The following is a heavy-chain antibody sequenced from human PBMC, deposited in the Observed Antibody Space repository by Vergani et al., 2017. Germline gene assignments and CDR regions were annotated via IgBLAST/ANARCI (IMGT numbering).Heavy chain of an antibody. V-gene: IGHV1-18*04. CDR1: GYTFTSYG. CDR2: ISAYNGNT. J-gene: IGHJ3*02. CDR3: ARDVTTYCGGDCANDAFDI. Sequence: QVQLVQSGAEVKKPGASVKVSCKASGYTFTSYGISWVRQAPGQGLEWMGWISAYNGNTNYAQKLQGRVTMTTDTSTSTAYMELRSLRSDDTAVYYCARDVTTYCGGDCANDAFDIWGQGTMVTVSS. D-gene: IGHD2-21*02.